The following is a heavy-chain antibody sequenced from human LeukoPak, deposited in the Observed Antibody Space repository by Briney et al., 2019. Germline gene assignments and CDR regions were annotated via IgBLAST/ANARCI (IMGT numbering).Heavy chain of an antibody. V-gene: IGHV3-21*01. Sequence: PGGSLRLSCAASGFTFSTYSLNWVRQAPGKGLEWVSSISSSSSYIYYADSVKGRFTISRDNAKNSVYLQMNNLRAEDTAVYYCARDLTSSITPYYSDHWGQGTLVTVSS. J-gene: IGHJ4*02. D-gene: IGHD2-21*01. CDR1: GFTFSTYS. CDR2: ISSSSSYI. CDR3: ARDLTSSITPYYSDH.